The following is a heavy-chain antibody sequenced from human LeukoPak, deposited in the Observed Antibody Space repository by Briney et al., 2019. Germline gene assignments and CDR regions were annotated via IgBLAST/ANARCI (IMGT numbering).Heavy chain of an antibody. CDR1: GFTFSSYE. CDR3: AELGITMIGGV. CDR2: ISSSGSTI. D-gene: IGHD3-10*02. V-gene: IGHV3-48*03. J-gene: IGHJ6*04. Sequence: GGSLRLFCAASGFTFSSYEMMWVRQAPGKGVEWVSYISSSGSTIYYADSVKGRFTISRDNAKNSLYLQMNSLRAEDTAVYYCAELGITMIGGVWGKGTTVTISS.